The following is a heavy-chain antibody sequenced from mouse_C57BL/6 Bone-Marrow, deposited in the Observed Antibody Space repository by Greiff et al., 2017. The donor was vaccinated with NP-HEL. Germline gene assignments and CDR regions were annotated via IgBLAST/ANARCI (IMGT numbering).Heavy chain of an antibody. V-gene: IGHV3-6*01. CDR3: ARDGAYGYWYFDV. CDR1: GYSITSGYY. Sequence: VQLKESGPGLVKPSQSLSLTCSVTGYSITSGYYWNWIRQFPGNKLEWMGYISYDGSNNYNPSLKNRISITRDTSKNQFFLKLNSVTTEDTATYYCARDGAYGYWYFDVWGTGTTVTVSS. CDR2: ISYDGSN. J-gene: IGHJ1*03. D-gene: IGHD1-1*01.